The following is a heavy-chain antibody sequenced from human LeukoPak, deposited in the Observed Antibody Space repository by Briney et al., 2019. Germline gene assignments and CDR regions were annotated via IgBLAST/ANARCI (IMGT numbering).Heavy chain of an antibody. CDR2: VKQDGSEK. V-gene: IGHV3-7*01. Sequence: GGSLRLSCEGSGFTFSNYWMSWVRQAPGKGLEWVANVKQDGSEKYYVDSVKGRFTISRDNAKNSLYLQMNSLRAEDTAVYYCARDSGSYSCWGQGTLVTVSS. D-gene: IGHD1-26*01. J-gene: IGHJ4*02. CDR1: GFTFSNYW. CDR3: ARDSGSYSC.